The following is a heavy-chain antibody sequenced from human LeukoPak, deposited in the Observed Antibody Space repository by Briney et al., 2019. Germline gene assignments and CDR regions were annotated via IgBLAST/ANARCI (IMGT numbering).Heavy chain of an antibody. J-gene: IGHJ4*02. CDR1: GFTFSSYW. CDR2: IKQDGSEK. V-gene: IGHV3-7*01. CDR3: ASSVTIFGVLKDY. Sequence: PGGSLRLSCAASGFTFSSYWMSWVRQAPGKGLEWVANIKQDGSEKYYVDSVKGRFTISRDNAKNSLYLQMNSLRAEDTAVYYCASSVTIFGVLKDYWGQGTLVTVSS. D-gene: IGHD3-3*01.